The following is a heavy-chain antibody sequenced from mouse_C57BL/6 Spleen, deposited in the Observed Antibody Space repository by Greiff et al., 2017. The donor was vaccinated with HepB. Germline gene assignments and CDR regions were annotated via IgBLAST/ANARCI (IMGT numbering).Heavy chain of an antibody. D-gene: IGHD2-1*01. Sequence: QVQLQQPGAELVKPGASVKMSCKASGYTFTSYWITWVKQRPGQGLEWIGDIYPGSGSTNYNEKFKSKATLTVDTSSSSAYMQLSSLTSEDSAVNSCAISRVYGNYDVYAMDYWGQGTAVTVSS. V-gene: IGHV1-55*01. CDR2: IYPGSGST. CDR3: AISRVYGNYDVYAMDY. CDR1: GYTFTSYW. J-gene: IGHJ4*01.